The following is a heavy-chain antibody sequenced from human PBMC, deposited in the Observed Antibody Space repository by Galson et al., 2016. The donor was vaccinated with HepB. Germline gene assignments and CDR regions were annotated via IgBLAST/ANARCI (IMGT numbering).Heavy chain of an antibody. J-gene: IGHJ4*02. V-gene: IGHV3-7*04. CDR2: IHQDGGQR. CDR1: XXXFSSFX. Sequence: RLSCAASXXXFSSFXXXWVXXAPGKGLEXXXNIHQDGGQRYYGDSVKGRFTVSRDNAKNSLYLHMNSLRXDDTXLYYFXXRMLVXXXFDYGGQG. D-gene: IGHD1-26*01. CDR3: XXRMLVXXXFDY.